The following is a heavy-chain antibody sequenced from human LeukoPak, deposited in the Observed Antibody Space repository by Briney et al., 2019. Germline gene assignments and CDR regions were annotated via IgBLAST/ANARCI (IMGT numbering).Heavy chain of an antibody. J-gene: IGHJ1*01. CDR1: GYTFTTSG. D-gene: IGHD1-26*01. Sequence: ASVKVSCKGSGYTFTTSGISWVRQAPGQGLEWMGWISGYNGNTKYAQRFQGRVTMTTDTSTSTVYMDLRSLRSDDTAMYFCARDRVQIVGASSVYFQYWGQGTLVTVSS. CDR3: ARDRVQIVGASSVYFQY. V-gene: IGHV1-18*01. CDR2: ISGYNGNT.